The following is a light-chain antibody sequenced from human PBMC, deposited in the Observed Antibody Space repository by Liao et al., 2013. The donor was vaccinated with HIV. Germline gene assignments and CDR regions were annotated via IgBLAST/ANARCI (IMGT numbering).Light chain of an antibody. CDR3: QAWDSSSYV. CDR1: EMENKY. CDR2: HDD. V-gene: IGLV3-1*01. J-gene: IGLJ1*01. Sequence: SYELTQPPSVSVSPGQTATITCSGDEMENKYVSWYQQRPGLSPLLIIYHDDRRPSGIPERFSGSNSGDTATLTISGTQAMDEADYYCQAWDSSSYVFGTGTKVTVL.